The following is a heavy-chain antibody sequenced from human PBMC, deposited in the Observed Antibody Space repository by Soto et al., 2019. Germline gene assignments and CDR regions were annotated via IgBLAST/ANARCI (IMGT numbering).Heavy chain of an antibody. V-gene: IGHV1-18*01. J-gene: IGHJ6*02. CDR3: ALVDVYVTHRPQDV. CDR2: INTYNGNT. D-gene: IGHD3-16*01. Sequence: QVQLVQSGAEVKNPGASVKVSCKASGYTFTRYGIGWARQAPGQGLEWMGWINTYNGNTNYAQNVQGRVILTTDTSTSTAYMELRSLRSNDTAIYDCALVDVYVTHRPQDVWGQGTTVIVSS. CDR1: GYTFTRYG.